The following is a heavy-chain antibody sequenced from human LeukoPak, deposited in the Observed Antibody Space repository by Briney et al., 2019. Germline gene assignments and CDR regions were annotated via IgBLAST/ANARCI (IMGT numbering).Heavy chain of an antibody. J-gene: IGHJ4*02. CDR3: ARGSSSWPIDY. CDR1: GYSFNTYW. V-gene: IGHV5-51*01. CDR2: IYPGDSDT. Sequence: GESLKISCTGSGYSFNTYWIGWVRQMPGKGLEWMGIIYPGDSDTRYSPSFQGQVTISADKSISTAYLQWSSLKAPDTAMYYCARGSSSWPIDYWGQGTLVTVSS. D-gene: IGHD6-13*01.